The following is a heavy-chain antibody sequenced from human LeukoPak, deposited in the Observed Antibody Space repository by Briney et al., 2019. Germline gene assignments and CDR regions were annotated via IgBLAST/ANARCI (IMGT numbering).Heavy chain of an antibody. D-gene: IGHD1-26*01. CDR3: ARGGMGQGFYYGMDV. CDR1: GFTFSSYG. J-gene: IGHJ6*04. Sequence: GGSLRLSCAASGFTFSSYGMHWVRQAPGKGLEWVAVIWYDGSNKYYADSVKGRFTISRDNSKNTLYLQMNSLRAEDTAVYYCARGGMGQGFYYGMDVWGKGTTVTVSS. V-gene: IGHV3-33*01. CDR2: IWYDGSNK.